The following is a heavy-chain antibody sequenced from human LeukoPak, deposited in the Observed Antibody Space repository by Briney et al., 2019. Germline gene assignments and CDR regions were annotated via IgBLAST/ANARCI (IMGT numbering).Heavy chain of an antibody. CDR2: INAGNGNT. J-gene: IGHJ2*01. CDR1: GYTFTGYY. D-gene: IGHD3-10*01. Sequence: GASVKVSCKASGYTFTGYYMHWVRQAPGQGLEWMGWINAGNGNTKYSQEFQGRVTITRDTSASTAYMELSSLRSEDMAVYYCARGPAMVRGVNWYFDLWGRGTLVTVSS. CDR3: ARGPAMVRGVNWYFDL. V-gene: IGHV1-3*03.